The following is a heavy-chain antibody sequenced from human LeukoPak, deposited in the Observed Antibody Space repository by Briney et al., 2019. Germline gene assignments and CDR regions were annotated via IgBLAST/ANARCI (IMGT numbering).Heavy chain of an antibody. CDR3: ERDVIA. J-gene: IGHJ5*02. CDR1: VASISIGTEY. V-gene: IGHV4-61*09. Sequence: SETLSLTCTVSVASISIGTEYCKWSRQAAGSGLEWIGHIEITGRNNYHHSLKSRVTISVDTYKNQFSLRLSSVTAADTAVYYCERDVIAWGEGTLVTVSS. CDR2: IEITGRN.